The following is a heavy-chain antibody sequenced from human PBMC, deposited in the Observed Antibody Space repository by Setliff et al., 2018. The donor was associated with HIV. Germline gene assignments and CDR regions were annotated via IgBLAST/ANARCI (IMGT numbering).Heavy chain of an antibody. Sequence: PGGSLRLSCAASGFTFNTYAMAWVRQAPGKGLEWVSAISIGGVNLYYADSVKGRFSVSRDDSKNTLYLQMNSLRAEDTAVYYCANYFRGSARYYFEYWGQGTPVTVSS. V-gene: IGHV3-23*03. CDR3: ANYFRGSARYYFEY. J-gene: IGHJ4*02. CDR2: ISIGGVNL. CDR1: GFTFNTYA. D-gene: IGHD3-16*02.